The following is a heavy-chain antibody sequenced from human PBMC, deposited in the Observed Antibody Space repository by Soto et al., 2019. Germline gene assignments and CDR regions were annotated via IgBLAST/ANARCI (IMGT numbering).Heavy chain of an antibody. CDR2: INHSGST. Sequence: SETLSLTCEVYGGSFSGYSWTWIRQPPGKGLEWIGEINHSGSTSYSPSLESRVTISVDTHYLQMSNLRAEDTAVYYCVKGEYYYDSAAYYPFDHWGQGTLVTVSS. CDR3: VKGEYYYDSAAYYPFDH. D-gene: IGHD3-22*01. CDR1: GGSFSGYS. J-gene: IGHJ4*02. V-gene: IGHV4-34*01.